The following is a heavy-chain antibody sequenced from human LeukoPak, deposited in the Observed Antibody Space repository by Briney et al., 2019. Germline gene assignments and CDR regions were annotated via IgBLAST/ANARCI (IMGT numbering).Heavy chain of an antibody. CDR2: ISSSSSTI. CDR1: GFTFSSYS. Sequence: GGSLRLSCAASGFTFSSYSMNWVRQAPGKGLEWVSYISSSSSTIYYADSVKGRFTISRDNAKNSLYLQMNSLRAEDTAVYYCARWGTVGVYQLLYLDLAPFDYWGQGTLVTVSS. J-gene: IGHJ4*02. CDR3: ARWGTVGVYQLLYLDLAPFDY. D-gene: IGHD2-2*02. V-gene: IGHV3-48*01.